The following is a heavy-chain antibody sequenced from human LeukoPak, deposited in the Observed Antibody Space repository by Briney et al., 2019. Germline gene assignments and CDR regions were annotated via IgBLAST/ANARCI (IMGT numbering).Heavy chain of an antibody. CDR2: ISYDGSNK. V-gene: IGHV3-30*18. J-gene: IGHJ4*02. CDR3: AKDVARFGELLDH. CDR1: GFTFSSYG. D-gene: IGHD3-10*01. Sequence: PGGSLRLSCAASGFTFSSYGMHWVRQAPGKGLEWVAVISYDGSNKYYADSVKGRFTISRDNSKNTLYLQMNSLRAEDTAVYYCAKDVARFGELLDHWGQGTLVTVSS.